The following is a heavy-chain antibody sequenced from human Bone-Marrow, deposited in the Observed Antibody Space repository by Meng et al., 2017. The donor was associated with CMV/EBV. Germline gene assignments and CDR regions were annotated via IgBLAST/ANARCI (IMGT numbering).Heavy chain of an antibody. J-gene: IGHJ6*02. D-gene: IGHD3-9*01. CDR1: GGTFSSYA. CDR2: IIPILGIA. CDR3: ARDRYYDILTGYYTYYGMDV. Sequence: SVKVSCKASGGTFSSYAISWVRQAPGQGLEWMGGIIPILGIANYAQKFQGRVTITADKSTSTAYMELSSLRSEDTAVYYCARDRYYDILTGYYTYYGMDVWVQGTTVTVSS. V-gene: IGHV1-69*10.